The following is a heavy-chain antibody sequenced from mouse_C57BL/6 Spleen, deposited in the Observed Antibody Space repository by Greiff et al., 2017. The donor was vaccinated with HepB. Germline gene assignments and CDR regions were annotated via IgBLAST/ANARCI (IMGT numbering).Heavy chain of an antibody. J-gene: IGHJ2*01. Sequence: EVQGVESGGGLVKPGGSLKLSCAASGFTFSSYAMSWVRQTPEKRLEWVATISDGGSYTYYPDNVKGRFTISRDNAKNNLYLQMSHLKSEDTAMYYCARGAGSVDYWGQGTTLTVSS. V-gene: IGHV5-4*01. CDR2: ISDGGSYT. CDR1: GFTFSSYA. CDR3: ARGAGSVDY. D-gene: IGHD1-1*02.